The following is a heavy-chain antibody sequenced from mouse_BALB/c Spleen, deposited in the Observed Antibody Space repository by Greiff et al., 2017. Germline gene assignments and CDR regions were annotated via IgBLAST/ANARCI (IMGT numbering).Heavy chain of an antibody. D-gene: IGHD1-1*01. Sequence: DVHLVESGGGLVKPGGSLKLSCAASGFTFSDYYMYWVRQTPEKRLEWVATISDGGSYTYYPDSVKGRFTISRDNAKNNLYLQMSSLKSEDTAMYYCARDQGVGMDYWGQGTSVTVSS. CDR1: GFTFSDYY. J-gene: IGHJ4*01. CDR2: ISDGGSYT. V-gene: IGHV5-4*02. CDR3: ARDQGVGMDY.